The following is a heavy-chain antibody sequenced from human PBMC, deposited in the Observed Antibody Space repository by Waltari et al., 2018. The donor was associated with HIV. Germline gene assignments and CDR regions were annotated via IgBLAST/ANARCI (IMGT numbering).Heavy chain of an antibody. CDR3: ATSRTFDY. CDR1: GFTSSSYW. V-gene: IGHV3-74*01. Sequence: EVQLVESGGGLVQPGGSLRLSCAASGFTSSSYWLHWVRQVPGKGLIWVSRINSDGSSTSYADSVKGRFTISRDNAKNTLYLQMNSLRAEDTAVYYCATSRTFDYWGQGTLVTVSS. J-gene: IGHJ4*02. CDR2: INSDGSST.